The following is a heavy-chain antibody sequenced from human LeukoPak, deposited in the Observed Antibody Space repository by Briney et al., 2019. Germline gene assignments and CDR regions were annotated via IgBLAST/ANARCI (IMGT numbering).Heavy chain of an antibody. V-gene: IGHV6-1*01. D-gene: IGHD3-3*01. CDR2: TYYRSKWFF. Sequence: SQTLSLTCAISGDSVSSTSSAWHSIRQSPSRGLEWLGRTYYRSKWFFDYAVSVRSRLTINPDTSTNQVSLQLTSVTPEDTAVYYCARRKSYESYYMDVWGKGTTVAVSS. CDR1: GDSVSSTSSA. CDR3: ARRKSYESYYMDV. J-gene: IGHJ6*03.